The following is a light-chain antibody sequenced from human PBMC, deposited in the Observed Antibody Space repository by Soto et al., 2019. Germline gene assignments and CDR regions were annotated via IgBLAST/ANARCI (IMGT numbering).Light chain of an antibody. Sequence: EIGLTQSPGTLSLSPGERATLSCRASQSVSNNYLAWYQQIPGQAPRLLIYGASNRATGIPDRFSGSGSGTDFTLTISRLEPEDFAVYYCQQYGSSGTFGQGTKVDIK. CDR3: QQYGSSGT. J-gene: IGKJ1*01. CDR1: QSVSNNY. V-gene: IGKV3-20*01. CDR2: GAS.